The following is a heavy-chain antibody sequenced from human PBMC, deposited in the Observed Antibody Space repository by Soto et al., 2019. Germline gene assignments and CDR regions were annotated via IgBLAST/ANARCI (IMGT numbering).Heavy chain of an antibody. CDR1: GGSFSGYY. Sequence: SDTLSLTCAVYGGSFSGYYWSWIRQPPGKGLEWIGEINHSGSTNYNPSLKSRVTISVDTSKNQFSLKLSSVTAADTAVYYCARGGIAARLLAFDYWGQGTLVTVSS. CDR3: ARGGIAARLLAFDY. CDR2: INHSGST. J-gene: IGHJ4*02. V-gene: IGHV4-34*01. D-gene: IGHD6-6*01.